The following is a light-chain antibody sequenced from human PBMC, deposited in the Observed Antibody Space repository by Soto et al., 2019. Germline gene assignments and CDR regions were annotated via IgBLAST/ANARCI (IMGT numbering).Light chain of an antibody. CDR1: QDINTY. V-gene: IGKV3-11*01. CDR3: QHRYNWPLT. Sequence: EVVLTQSPATLSLSPGEKATLSCRASQDINTYLGWYQQKPGQAPRLLIYDASNRATGIPDRFSGSGSGTDFTLTFNSLEPEDFAVYYCQHRYNWPLTFGAGTKVEIK. J-gene: IGKJ4*01. CDR2: DAS.